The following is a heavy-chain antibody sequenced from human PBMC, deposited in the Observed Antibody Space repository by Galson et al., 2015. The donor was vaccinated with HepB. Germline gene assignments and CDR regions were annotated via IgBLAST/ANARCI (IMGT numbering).Heavy chain of an antibody. V-gene: IGHV3-64D*06. D-gene: IGHD5-12*01. CDR2: ISSNGGST. Sequence: SLRLSCAASGFTFSSYAMHWVRQAPGKGLEYVSAISSNGGSTYYADSVKGRFTISRDNSKNTLYLQMSSLRAEDTAVYYCVKAVATTNLFYFDYWGQGTLVTVSS. J-gene: IGHJ4*02. CDR3: VKAVATTNLFYFDY. CDR1: GFTFSSYA.